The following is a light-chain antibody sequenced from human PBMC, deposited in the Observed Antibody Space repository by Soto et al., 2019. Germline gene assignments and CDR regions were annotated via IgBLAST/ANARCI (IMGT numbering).Light chain of an antibody. Sequence: DIQMTQSPSTLSASVGDRVTITCRASQSISSWLAWYQQKPGKAPKLLIYKTSNLESGVPSRFSGSGSGTEFSLSISSLQPDYFATYYCQQYKSFSLTVGGGTRVEVK. J-gene: IGKJ4*01. V-gene: IGKV1-5*03. CDR1: QSISSW. CDR3: QQYKSFSLT. CDR2: KTS.